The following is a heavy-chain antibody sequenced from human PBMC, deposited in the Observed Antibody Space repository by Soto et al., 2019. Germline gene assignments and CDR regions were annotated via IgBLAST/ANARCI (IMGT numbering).Heavy chain of an antibody. D-gene: IGHD3-9*01. CDR3: AKASAYYDILTGYSPLFYFDY. CDR1: GFTFSSYA. CDR2: ISGSSGST. V-gene: IGHV3-23*01. J-gene: IGHJ4*02. Sequence: PGGSLRLSCAASGFTFSSYAMSWVRQAPGKGLEWVSAISGSSGSTYYADSVKGRFTISRDNSKNTLYLQMNSLRAEDTAVYYCAKASAYYDILTGYSPLFYFDYWGQGTLVTVSS.